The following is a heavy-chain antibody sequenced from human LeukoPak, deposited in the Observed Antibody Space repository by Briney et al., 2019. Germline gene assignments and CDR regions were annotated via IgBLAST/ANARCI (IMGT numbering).Heavy chain of an antibody. Sequence: ASVKVSCKASGYTFTGYYMHWVRQAPGQGLEWMGWINPNSGGTNYAQKFQGRVTMTRDTSISTAYMELSRLRSVDTAVYYCATAARSERGYYYYYGMDVWGQGTTVTVSS. V-gene: IGHV1-2*02. CDR3: ATAARSERGYYYYYGMDV. CDR2: INPNSGGT. J-gene: IGHJ6*02. D-gene: IGHD3-16*01. CDR1: GYTFTGYY.